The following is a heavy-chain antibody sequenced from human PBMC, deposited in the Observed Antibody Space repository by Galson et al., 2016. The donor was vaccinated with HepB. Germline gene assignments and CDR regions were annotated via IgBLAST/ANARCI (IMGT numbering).Heavy chain of an antibody. V-gene: IGHV4-30-2*01. CDR2: VYHSGST. J-gene: IGHJ5*02. D-gene: IGHD6-13*01. Sequence: TLSLTCAVSGGSISSGDYSWSWIRQPPGKGLEWIGYVYHSGSTYYNPPLKSRVTISVDRSRNKFTLKLSCVTAADTALYYCARGGGSIWVSWFGPWGQGTLVTVSS. CDR1: GGSISSGDYS. CDR3: ARGGGSIWVSWFGP.